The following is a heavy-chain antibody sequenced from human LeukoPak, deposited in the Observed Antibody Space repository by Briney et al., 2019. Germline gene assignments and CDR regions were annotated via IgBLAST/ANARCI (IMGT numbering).Heavy chain of an antibody. CDR3: ARHYYDKSPGLLLFDY. Sequence: SETLSLTCTVFGGSISSSSYYWGWIRQPPGKGLEWIGSIYYSGSTYYNPSLKSRVTISVDTSKNQFSLKLSSVTAADTAVYYCARHYYDKSPGLLLFDYWGQGTLVTVSS. CDR2: IYYSGST. V-gene: IGHV4-39*01. D-gene: IGHD3-22*01. CDR1: GGSISSSSYY. J-gene: IGHJ4*02.